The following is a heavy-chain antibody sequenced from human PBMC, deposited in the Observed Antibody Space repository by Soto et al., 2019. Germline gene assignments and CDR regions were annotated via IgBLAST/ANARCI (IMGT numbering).Heavy chain of an antibody. J-gene: IGHJ4*02. D-gene: IGHD2-15*01. CDR3: ARSGTKGYCSGGSCYFVY. Sequence: SVKVSCKASGGTFSRYTISWVRQAPGQGLEWMGRIIPILGIANYAQKFQGRVTITADKSTSTAYMELSSLRSEDTAVYYCARSGTKGYCSGGSCYFVYWGQGTLVTVSS. V-gene: IGHV1-69*02. CDR1: GGTFSRYT. CDR2: IIPILGIA.